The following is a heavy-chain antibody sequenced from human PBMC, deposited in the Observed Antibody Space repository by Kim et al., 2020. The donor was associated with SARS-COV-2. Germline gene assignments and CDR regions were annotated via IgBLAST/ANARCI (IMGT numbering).Heavy chain of an antibody. CDR1: GFIFSSYA. CDR2: ISHDGSNK. CDR3: ANNPGHDSSGYAVS. Sequence: PGGSLRLSCAASGFIFSSYAMHWVRQAPGKGLEWVAVISHDGSNKYYGDSVKGRFTISRDNTKNTLYVQMNILRAEDTAVYYCANNPGHDSSGYAVSWGQGTLLTVSS. V-gene: IGHV3-30*18. D-gene: IGHD3-22*01. J-gene: IGHJ4*02.